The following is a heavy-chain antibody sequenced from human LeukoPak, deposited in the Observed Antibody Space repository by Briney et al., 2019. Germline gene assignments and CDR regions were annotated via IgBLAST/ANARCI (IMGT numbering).Heavy chain of an antibody. V-gene: IGHV3-30*18. D-gene: IGHD5-18*01. CDR2: ISYDGSNK. Sequence: GRSLRLSCAAPGFTFSSYGMPSVRQAPGKVLELVAVISYDGSNKYYADSVKGRFTISRDNSKNTLYLQMNSLRAEDTAVYYCAKDLGTAMVPRIWFDPWGRGTVVTVS. CDR1: GFTFSSYG. CDR3: AKDLGTAMVPRIWFDP. J-gene: IGHJ5*02.